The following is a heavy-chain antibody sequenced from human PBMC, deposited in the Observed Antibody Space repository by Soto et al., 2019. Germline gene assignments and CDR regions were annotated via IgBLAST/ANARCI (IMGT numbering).Heavy chain of an antibody. V-gene: IGHV3-33*01. D-gene: IGHD1-7*01. J-gene: IGHJ4*02. Sequence: QVQLVESGGGVVQPGRSLRLSCAASGFTFSSYGMHWVRHAPGKGLEWVAVIWYDGSNKYYADSVKGRFTISRDNSKNTLYLQMNSLRAEDTAVYYCARPGITGTTYYFDYWGQGTLVTVSS. CDR3: ARPGITGTTYYFDY. CDR1: GFTFSSYG. CDR2: IWYDGSNK.